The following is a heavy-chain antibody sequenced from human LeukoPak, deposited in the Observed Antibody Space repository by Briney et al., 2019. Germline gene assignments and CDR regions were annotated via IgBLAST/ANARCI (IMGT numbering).Heavy chain of an antibody. D-gene: IGHD6-6*01. CDR3: ARQLDSSSSGWFDP. J-gene: IGHJ5*02. CDR2: IYTSGST. CDR1: GGSISSYY. V-gene: IGHV4-4*09. Sequence: TLREPLSLTCAVSGGSISSYYWSWIRPPPGKGLEWIGYIYTSGSTNYNPSLKSRVTISVDTSKNQFSLKLSSVTAADTAVYYCARQLDSSSSGWFDPWGQGTLVTVSS.